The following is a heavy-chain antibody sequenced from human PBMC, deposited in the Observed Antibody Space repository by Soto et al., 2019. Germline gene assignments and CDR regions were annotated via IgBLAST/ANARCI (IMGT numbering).Heavy chain of an antibody. CDR2: INPNSGGT. D-gene: IGHD2-8*01. V-gene: IGHV1-2*02. Sequence: GASVKVSCKASGYTFTGYYMHWVRQAPGQGLEWMGWINPNSGGTNYAQKFQGRVTMTRDTSISTAYMELSRLRSDDTAVYYCARDGTGRWYAFDIWGQGTMVTVSS. J-gene: IGHJ3*02. CDR1: GYTFTGYY. CDR3: ARDGTGRWYAFDI.